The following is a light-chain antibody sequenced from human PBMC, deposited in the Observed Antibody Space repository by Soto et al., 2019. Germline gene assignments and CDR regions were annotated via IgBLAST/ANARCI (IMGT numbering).Light chain of an antibody. Sequence: SPMTQSPSTLSASVGDRVTVTCRARANINRWLAWYQQQPGKAPTLLIYDASTLESGVPSRFSGSGSGTEFTLTISSLQPDDSATYYCQQYNAYFGGGTKVEIK. CDR1: ANINRW. V-gene: IGKV1-5*03. CDR3: QQYNAY. CDR2: DAS. J-gene: IGKJ4*01.